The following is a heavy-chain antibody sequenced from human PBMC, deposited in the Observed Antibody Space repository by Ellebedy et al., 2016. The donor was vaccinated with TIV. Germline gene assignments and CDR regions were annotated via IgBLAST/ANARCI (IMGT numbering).Heavy chain of an antibody. CDR1: GYTFTKYP. Sequence: ASVQVSCKASGYTFTKYPMNRVRQAPGQGLEWMGWINTNTGNPTYAQGFTGRFVFSLDTSVSTAYLQISSLKAEDTAVYYCARDWGMPYHAFDIWGQGTMVTVSS. V-gene: IGHV7-4-1*02. J-gene: IGHJ3*02. CDR2: INTNTGNP. CDR3: ARDWGMPYHAFDI. D-gene: IGHD2-8*01.